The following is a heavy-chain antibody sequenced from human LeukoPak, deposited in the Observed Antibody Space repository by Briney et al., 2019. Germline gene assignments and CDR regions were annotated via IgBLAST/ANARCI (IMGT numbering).Heavy chain of an antibody. Sequence: GGSLRLSCAASGFTFSSHWVHWVRQAPGKGLVWVSRINSDGSNTNYADSVKGRFTISGDNAKDTLSLQMNSLRAEDTAIYYCARGFSGIAFDFWGQGTMVTVSS. CDR3: ARGFSGIAFDF. CDR2: INSDGSNT. V-gene: IGHV3-74*01. J-gene: IGHJ3*01. D-gene: IGHD6-25*01. CDR1: GFTFSSHW.